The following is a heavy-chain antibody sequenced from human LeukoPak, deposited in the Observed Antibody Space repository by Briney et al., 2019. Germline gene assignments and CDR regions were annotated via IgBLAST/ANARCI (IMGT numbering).Heavy chain of an antibody. CDR2: IYYSGST. J-gene: IGHJ6*02. CDR3: ARDRTYSSGWYAPYYYYYGMNV. CDR1: GGSISSGGYY. V-gene: IGHV4-31*03. D-gene: IGHD6-19*01. Sequence: PSETLSLTCTVSGGSISSGGYYWSWIRQHPGKGLEWIGYIYYSGSTYYNPSLKSRVTISVDTSKNQFSLKLSSVTAADTAVYYCARDRTYSSGWYAPYYYYYGMNVWGQGTTVTVSS.